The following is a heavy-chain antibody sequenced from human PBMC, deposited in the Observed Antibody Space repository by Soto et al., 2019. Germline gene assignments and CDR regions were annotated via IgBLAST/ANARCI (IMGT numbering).Heavy chain of an antibody. CDR1: GGSISSGGYS. J-gene: IGHJ5*02. D-gene: IGHD2-2*01. V-gene: IGHV4-30-2*01. CDR2: IYHSGST. CDR3: ARVPDR. Sequence: QLQLQESGLGLVKPSQTLSLTCAVSGGSISSGGYSWSWIRQPPGKGLEWIGYIYHSGSTYYNPSLKSRVTISVDRSKKQFALKLSSVTAADRAVYYCARVPDRWGQGTLVTVSS.